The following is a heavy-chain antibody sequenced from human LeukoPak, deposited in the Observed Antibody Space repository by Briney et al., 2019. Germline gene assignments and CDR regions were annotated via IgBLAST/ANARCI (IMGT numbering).Heavy chain of an antibody. CDR2: IYPGDSDT. D-gene: IGHD6-13*01. CDR3: ASPGRIAAAGVDY. Sequence: GESLKISCKGSGDSFTSYWIGRVRQMPGKGLEWMGIIYPGDSDTRHSPSFQGQVTISADKSISTAYLQWSSLKASDTAMYYCASPGRIAAAGVDYWGQGTLVTVSS. CDR1: GDSFTSYW. J-gene: IGHJ4*02. V-gene: IGHV5-51*01.